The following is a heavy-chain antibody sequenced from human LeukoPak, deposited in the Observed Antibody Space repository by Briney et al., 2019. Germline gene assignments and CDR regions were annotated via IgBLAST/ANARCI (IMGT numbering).Heavy chain of an antibody. J-gene: IGHJ4*02. V-gene: IGHV3-53*01. Sequence: GGTLRLSCAASGFTVSSNDMSWVRQAPSPGLEWVSVIYSCGSTYYADSVKGRFTISRDNSKNTLYLQMNSLRAEDTAVYYCARDLPGESWGQGTLVTVSS. CDR2: IYSCGST. CDR1: GFTVSSND. CDR3: ARDLPGES. D-gene: IGHD3-10*01.